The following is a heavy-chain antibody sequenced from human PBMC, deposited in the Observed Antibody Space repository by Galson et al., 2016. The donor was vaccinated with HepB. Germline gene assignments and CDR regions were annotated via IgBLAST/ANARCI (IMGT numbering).Heavy chain of an antibody. CDR1: GLSPSPYA. CDR2: ISASGGSK. CDR3: AKDRLSGHGDYSWGIFDI. D-gene: IGHD4-17*01. V-gene: IGHV3-23*01. J-gene: IGHJ3*02. Sequence: SLRLSCAGSGLSPSPYAMSWGRQAPGKGLEWVSGISASGGSKTYADSVRGRFIISRDNSNNKLFLQMSSLTTEDTAIYFCAKDRLSGHGDYSWGIFDIWGRGTEVTVSS.